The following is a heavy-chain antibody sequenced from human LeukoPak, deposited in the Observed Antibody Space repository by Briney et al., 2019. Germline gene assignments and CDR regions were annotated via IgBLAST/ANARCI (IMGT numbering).Heavy chain of an antibody. Sequence: GGSLRLSCSASGFSFGDYAMHWVRQAPGKGLEWVAVMFFRGNTKHYAEFVKGRFTISRDNSKNTLYLQMNSLITEDTAVYYCAKGITIFGVVAEGFDHWSQGSLVTVSS. V-gene: IGHV3-30*18. D-gene: IGHD3-3*01. CDR2: MFFRGNTK. CDR1: GFSFGDYA. J-gene: IGHJ4*02. CDR3: AKGITIFGVVAEGFDH.